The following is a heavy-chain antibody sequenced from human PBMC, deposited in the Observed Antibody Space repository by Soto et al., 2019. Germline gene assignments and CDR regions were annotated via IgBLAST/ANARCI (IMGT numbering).Heavy chain of an antibody. D-gene: IGHD3-22*01. Sequence: QVQLVQSGAEVRKPGSSVRVSCKASGGSFNRHTISWVRHAPGQGLEWMGGIIPIFGTANHAQKFQGRVTILADESTSTVYMELSSLRSDDTAIYYCARGWGYDSTAYYYAYWGQGTLVIVSS. CDR1: GGSFNRHT. J-gene: IGHJ4*02. CDR2: IIPIFGTA. V-gene: IGHV1-69*01. CDR3: ARGWGYDSTAYYYAY.